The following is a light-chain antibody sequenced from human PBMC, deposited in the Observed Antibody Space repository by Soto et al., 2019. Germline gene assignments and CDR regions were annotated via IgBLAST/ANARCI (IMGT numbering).Light chain of an antibody. CDR1: ISNIGRNS. Sequence: QAVVTQPPSASGTPGQRVTISCSGSISNIGRNSVNWFQQLPGTAPKLLIYSNNQRPSGVPDRFSGSKSGTSASLAISGLQSEDEADYYCAAWDDRLNGYVFGTGTKVTVL. CDR3: AAWDDRLNGYV. J-gene: IGLJ1*01. V-gene: IGLV1-44*01. CDR2: SNN.